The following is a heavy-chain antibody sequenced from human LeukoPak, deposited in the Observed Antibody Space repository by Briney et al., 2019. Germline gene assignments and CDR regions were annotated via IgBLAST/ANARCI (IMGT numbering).Heavy chain of an antibody. CDR2: INHSGST. V-gene: IGHV4-39*07. CDR1: GGSVSSGSYY. Sequence: SETLSLTCTVSGGSVSSGSYYWSWIRQPPGKGLEWIGEINHSGSTNYNPSLKSRVTISVDTSKNQFSLKLSSVTAADTAVYYCARGPDIVVVPAALWLDYWGQGTLVTVSS. J-gene: IGHJ4*02. D-gene: IGHD2-2*01. CDR3: ARGPDIVVVPAALWLDY.